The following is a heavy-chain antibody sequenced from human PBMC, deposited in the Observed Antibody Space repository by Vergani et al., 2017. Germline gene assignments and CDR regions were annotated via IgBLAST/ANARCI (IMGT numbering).Heavy chain of an antibody. Sequence: EVQLVQSGAEVKKPGESLKISCKGSGYSFTSYWIGWVRQMPGKGLEWMVIIYPGDSDTRYSPSFQGQVTISADKSISTAYLQWSSLKASDTAMYYCARHKDSVVVPAANRPSVGWFDPWGQGTLVTVSS. CDR2: IYPGDSDT. CDR3: ARHKDSVVVPAANRPSVGWFDP. V-gene: IGHV5-51*01. CDR1: GYSFTSYW. D-gene: IGHD2-2*01. J-gene: IGHJ5*02.